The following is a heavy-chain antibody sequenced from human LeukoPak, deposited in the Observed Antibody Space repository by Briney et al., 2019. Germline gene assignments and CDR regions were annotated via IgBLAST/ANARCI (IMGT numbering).Heavy chain of an antibody. D-gene: IGHD6-13*01. V-gene: IGHV1-24*01. J-gene: IGHJ4*01. CDR2: FAPEDGER. CDR1: GYSLTDFS. CDR3: TPGVAVSRWYDLDY. Sequence: GASVKVSCKVSGYSLTDFSINGVRQAPGKGFEWMGGFAPEDGERIYAQKFQGRVTMTEDTSADTAYMELSSLKSEDTAVYFCTPGVAVSRWYDLDYWGQGTLVTVSS.